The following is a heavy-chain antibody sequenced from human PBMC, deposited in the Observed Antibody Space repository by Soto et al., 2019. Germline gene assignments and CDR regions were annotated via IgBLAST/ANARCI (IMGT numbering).Heavy chain of an antibody. V-gene: IGHV1-18*01. J-gene: IGHJ4*02. D-gene: IGHD5-18*01. Sequence: QVQLVQSGAEVKKPGASVKVSCKASGYNFTSYGISWVRQAPGQGLEWMGWISAYNGNTNYAQKLQGRVPMTTDTSPSTAYMELRSLRSEDTAVYYCASSLLVGYGLEGESDWGQGTLVTFSS. CDR1: GYNFTSYG. CDR2: ISAYNGNT. CDR3: ASSLLVGYGLEGESD.